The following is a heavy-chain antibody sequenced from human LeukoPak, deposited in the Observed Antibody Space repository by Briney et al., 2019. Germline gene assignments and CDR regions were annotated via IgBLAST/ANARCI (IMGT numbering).Heavy chain of an antibody. CDR1: GFTVRSYY. Sequence: PGGSLRLSCAVSGFTVRSYYMAWVRQAPGKGLEWVSVIYSGGDIYYADSVKGRFTISRDNSKNMIYLEMSSLKAEDTAVYYCAKERNLEIAVAGTIFDYWGQGTLVTVSS. D-gene: IGHD6-19*01. CDR3: AKERNLEIAVAGTIFDY. V-gene: IGHV3-66*01. CDR2: IYSGGDI. J-gene: IGHJ4*02.